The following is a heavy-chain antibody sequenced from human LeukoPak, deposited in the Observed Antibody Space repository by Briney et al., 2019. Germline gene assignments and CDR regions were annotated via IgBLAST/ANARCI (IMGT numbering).Heavy chain of an antibody. CDR3: ARVSGLYYFDY. CDR1: GGSISSSGYY. V-gene: IGHV4-39*07. CDR2: IYYSGST. D-gene: IGHD3-16*01. Sequence: PSETLSLTCTVSGGSISSSGYYWDWIRQPPGKGLEWIGSIYYSGSTYYNPSLKSRVTISVDTSKNQFSLKLNSVTAADTAVYYCARVSGLYYFDYWGQGTLVTVSS. J-gene: IGHJ4*02.